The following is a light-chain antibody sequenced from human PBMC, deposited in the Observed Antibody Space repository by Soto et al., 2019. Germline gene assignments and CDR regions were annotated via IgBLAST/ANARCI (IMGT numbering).Light chain of an antibody. CDR3: ATWDDSLSGPV. V-gene: IGLV1-47*02. CDR1: NSNIGTNA. CDR2: NNN. J-gene: IGLJ3*02. Sequence: QLVLTQPPSASGTPGQRVTISCSGSNSNIGTNAVNWYQQIPGTAPKLLIYNNNQRPSGVPDRFSGSKSGTSASLAISGLRSEDEADYYCATWDDSLSGPVFGGGTKLTVL.